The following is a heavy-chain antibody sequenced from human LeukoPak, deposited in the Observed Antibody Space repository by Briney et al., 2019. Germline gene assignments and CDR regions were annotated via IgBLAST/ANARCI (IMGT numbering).Heavy chain of an antibody. J-gene: IGHJ4*02. V-gene: IGHV1-2*02. CDR2: INTNSGGT. Sequence: ASLKVSPVASGYTFTAYYMRCVRQAPRRGVGCVCWINTNSGGTNCSQRFQGRVTMTRDTSISTAHMVLRRLRSDDTAVYYCARARVAVAGGAGPSGYWGQGTLVTVSS. CDR1: GYTFTAYY. D-gene: IGHD6-13*01. CDR3: ARARVAVAGGAGPSGY.